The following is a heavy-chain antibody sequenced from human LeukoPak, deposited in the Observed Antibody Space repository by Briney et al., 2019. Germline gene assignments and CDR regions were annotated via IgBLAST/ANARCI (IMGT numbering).Heavy chain of an antibody. J-gene: IGHJ5*02. D-gene: IGHD6-13*01. Sequence: SVKVSCKASGGTFSSYAISWVRQAPGQGLEWMGGIIPIFGTANYAQKFQGRVTITADESTSTAYMELSSLRSEDTAVYYCARDSIAAAGIPRYNWFDPWGQGTLVTVSS. CDR3: ARDSIAAAGIPRYNWFDP. CDR1: GGTFSSYA. CDR2: IIPIFGTA. V-gene: IGHV1-69*01.